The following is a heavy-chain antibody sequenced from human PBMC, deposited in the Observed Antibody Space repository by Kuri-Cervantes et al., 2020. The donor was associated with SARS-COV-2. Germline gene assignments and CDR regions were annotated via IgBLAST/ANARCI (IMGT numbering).Heavy chain of an antibody. J-gene: IGHJ4*02. V-gene: IGHV3-48*01. Sequence: GESLKISCAASGFTFSSYGMHWVRQAPGKGLEWVSYIGPSSSNIYYADSVKGRFTISRDNAKNLLYLQMNSLRAEDTAVYYCARDLGSRLAARGDWGQGTLVTVSS. CDR3: ARDLGSRLAARGD. CDR2: IGPSSSNI. CDR1: GFTFSSYG. D-gene: IGHD6-6*01.